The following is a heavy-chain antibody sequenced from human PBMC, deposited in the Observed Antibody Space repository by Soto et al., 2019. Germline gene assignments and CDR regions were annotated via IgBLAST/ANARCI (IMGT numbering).Heavy chain of an antibody. D-gene: IGHD6-19*01. J-gene: IGHJ6*02. CDR1: GYNFDRYG. Sequence: ASVKVSCKASGYNFDRYGFSWVRQAPGQGLEWMGWISVYNGYTNYAQRLQGRITLTTDTSTTTAYMQMNSLRAEDTAVYYCAKDEILVAGTVYYYGMDVWGQGTTVTVSS. V-gene: IGHV1-18*01. CDR2: ISVYNGYT. CDR3: AKDEILVAGTVYYYGMDV.